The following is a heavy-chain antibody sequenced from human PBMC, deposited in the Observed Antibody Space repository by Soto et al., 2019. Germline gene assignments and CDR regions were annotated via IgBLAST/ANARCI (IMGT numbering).Heavy chain of an antibody. D-gene: IGHD2-2*03. CDR3: ASGAGYCSSTCCYLSWFDP. Sequence: QVQLVQSGAEVKKPGASVKVSCKASGYTFTSYGISWVRQAPGQGLEWMGWISAYNGNTNYAQKLQGRVTMTTDTYTSTAHMELRSLRSDDTAVYYCASGAGYCSSTCCYLSWFDPWGQGTLVTVSS. CDR2: ISAYNGNT. CDR1: GYTFTSYG. V-gene: IGHV1-18*01. J-gene: IGHJ5*02.